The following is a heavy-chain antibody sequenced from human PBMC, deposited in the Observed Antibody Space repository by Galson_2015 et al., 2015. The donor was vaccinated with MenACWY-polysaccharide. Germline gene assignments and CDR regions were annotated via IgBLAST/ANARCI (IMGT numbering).Heavy chain of an antibody. V-gene: IGHV3-48*01. Sequence: SLRLSCAASGFTFSSYSMNWVRQAPGKGLEWVSYISSSSSTIYYADSVKGRFTISRDNAKNSLYLQMNSLRAEDTAVYYCAYSSGWYGYFQHWGQGTLVTVSS. D-gene: IGHD6-19*01. J-gene: IGHJ1*01. CDR1: GFTFSSYS. CDR3: AYSSGWYGYFQH. CDR2: ISSSSSTI.